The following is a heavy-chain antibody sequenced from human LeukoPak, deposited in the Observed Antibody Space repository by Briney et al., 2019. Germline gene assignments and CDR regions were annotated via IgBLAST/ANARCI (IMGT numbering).Heavy chain of an antibody. V-gene: IGHV5-51*01. CDR3: ARQYRGSGSYYPYARGGYYYYYMDV. D-gene: IGHD3-10*01. CDR1: GYSFTSYW. J-gene: IGHJ6*03. Sequence: MAGESLKISCKGSGYSFTSYWIGWVRQMPGKGLEWMGIIYPGDSDTRYSPSFQGQVTISADKSISTAYLQWSSLKASDTAMYYCARQYRGSGSYYPYARGGYYYYYMDVWGKGTTVTISS. CDR2: IYPGDSDT.